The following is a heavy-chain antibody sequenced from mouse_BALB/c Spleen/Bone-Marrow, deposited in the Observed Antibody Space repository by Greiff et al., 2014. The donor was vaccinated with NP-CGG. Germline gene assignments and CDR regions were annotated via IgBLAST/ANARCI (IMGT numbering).Heavy chain of an antibody. J-gene: IGHJ3*01. CDR1: GFDFSSYW. D-gene: IGHD1-2*01. Sequence: VQLKDSGGGLVQPGGSLKLSCAASGFDFSSYWMSWVRQAPGKGLEWIGEINPDSSTINYTPSLKDKFIISRVNAKNTLYLQKNKVRSEDTALYYCTRLHYYGYSACWGQGTLVTVST. CDR2: INPDSSTI. CDR3: TRLHYYGYSAC. V-gene: IGHV4-1*02.